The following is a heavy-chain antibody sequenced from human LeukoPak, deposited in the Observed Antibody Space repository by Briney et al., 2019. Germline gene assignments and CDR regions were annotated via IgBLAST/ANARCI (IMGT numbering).Heavy chain of an antibody. Sequence: SVKVSCKASGGTFSSYAISWVRQAPGQGLEWMGGIIPIFGTTNYAQKFQGRVTITADESTSTAYMELSSLRSDDTAVYYCARGEDSPYCGGDCYLYYYYMDVWGKGTTVTVSS. V-gene: IGHV1-69*01. D-gene: IGHD2-21*01. J-gene: IGHJ6*03. CDR1: GGTFSSYA. CDR2: IIPIFGTT. CDR3: ARGEDSPYCGGDCYLYYYYMDV.